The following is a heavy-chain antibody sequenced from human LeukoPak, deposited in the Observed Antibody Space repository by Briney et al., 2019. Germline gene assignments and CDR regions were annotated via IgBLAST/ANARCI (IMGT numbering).Heavy chain of an antibody. CDR2: INSDGSTT. V-gene: IGHV3-74*01. CDR3: IRGNGGWAY. CDR1: GFTFRTYW. Sequence: PGGSLRLSCEASGFTFRTYWMHWVRQAPGKGPVWVSGINSDGSTTDYADSVRGRFTISRDNAKNTLYLQLNSLRDEDTAVYYCIRGNGGWAYWGQGTLVTVSS. J-gene: IGHJ4*02. D-gene: IGHD6-19*01.